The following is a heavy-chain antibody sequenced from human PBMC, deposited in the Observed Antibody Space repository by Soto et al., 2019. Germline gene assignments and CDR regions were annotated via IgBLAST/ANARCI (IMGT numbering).Heavy chain of an antibody. Sequence: QVQLVQSGAEVKKPGASVKVSCKASGYTFTSYDINWVRQATGQGLEWMGWMNPNSGNTGYAQKFQGRVTMTRNTSISTAYMEMSSVRSEDMAVYYCARGRLLELRWYAFDIWGQGTMVTVSS. CDR2: MNPNSGNT. V-gene: IGHV1-8*01. D-gene: IGHD1-7*01. CDR1: GYTFTSYD. J-gene: IGHJ3*02. CDR3: ARGRLLELRWYAFDI.